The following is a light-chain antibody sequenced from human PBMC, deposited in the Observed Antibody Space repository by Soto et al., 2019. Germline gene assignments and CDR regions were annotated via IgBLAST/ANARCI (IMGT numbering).Light chain of an antibody. CDR3: QQRSNWPWT. V-gene: IGKV3-11*01. CDR1: QGISTN. J-gene: IGKJ1*01. Sequence: EIVLTQSPATLSLSPGERATLSCSASQGISTNLAWYQQKPGQAPRLLIHDTSNRATGIPARFSGSGSGTDFTLSISSLEPEDFAVYYCQQRSNWPWTFGQGTKVDIK. CDR2: DTS.